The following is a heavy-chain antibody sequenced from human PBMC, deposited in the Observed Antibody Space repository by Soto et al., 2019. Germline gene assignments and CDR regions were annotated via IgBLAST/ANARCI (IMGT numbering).Heavy chain of an antibody. CDR3: ARFPSSSWYSAAFDI. Sequence: PGESLKISCKGSGYSFTSYWISWVRQMPGKGLEWMGRIDPSDSYTNYSPSFQGHVTISADKSISTAYLQWSSLKASDTAMYYCARFPSSSWYSAAFDIWGQGTMVTV. CDR2: IDPSDSYT. CDR1: GYSFTSYW. D-gene: IGHD6-13*01. J-gene: IGHJ3*02. V-gene: IGHV5-10-1*01.